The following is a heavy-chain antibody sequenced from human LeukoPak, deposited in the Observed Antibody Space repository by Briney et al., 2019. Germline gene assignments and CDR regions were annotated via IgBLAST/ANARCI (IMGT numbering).Heavy chain of an antibody. CDR2: IYPGDSDT. CDR3: ARGADIVVVAFDY. D-gene: IGHD2-15*01. V-gene: IGHV5-51*01. CDR1: GCSFTSYW. Sequence: GESLKISCKGSGCSFTSYWIGWVRQMPGKGLEWMGIIYPGDSDTRYSPSFQGQVTISADKSISTAYLQWSSLKASDTAMYYCARGADIVVVAFDYWGQGTLVTVSS. J-gene: IGHJ4*02.